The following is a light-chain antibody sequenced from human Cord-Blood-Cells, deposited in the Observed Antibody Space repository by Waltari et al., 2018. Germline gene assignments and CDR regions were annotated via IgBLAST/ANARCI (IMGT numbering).Light chain of an antibody. CDR1: QSISSY. V-gene: IGKV1-39*01. J-gene: IGKJ2*01. Sequence: DIQMTQSPSSLSGSVGDRVTITCRASQSISSYLNWYQQKPGKAPKLLIYAASSLQSGVASRFSGRGSGTDFTHTISSLQPEDVATYYGQQSYRTPYTFGQGTKLEIK. CDR2: AAS. CDR3: QQSYRTPYT.